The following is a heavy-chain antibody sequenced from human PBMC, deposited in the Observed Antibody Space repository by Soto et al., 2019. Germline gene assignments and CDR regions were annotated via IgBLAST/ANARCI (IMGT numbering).Heavy chain of an antibody. D-gene: IGHD5-12*01. CDR3: ASEDSGYVLVAGYFDY. J-gene: IGHJ4*02. CDR1: GGTFSSYT. Sequence: ASVKVSCKASGGTFSSYTISWVRQAPGQGLEWMGRIIPILGIANYAQKFQGRVTITADKSTSTAYMELSSLRSEDTAVYYCASEDSGYVLVAGYFDYWGQGTLVTVSS. CDR2: IIPILGIA. V-gene: IGHV1-69*02.